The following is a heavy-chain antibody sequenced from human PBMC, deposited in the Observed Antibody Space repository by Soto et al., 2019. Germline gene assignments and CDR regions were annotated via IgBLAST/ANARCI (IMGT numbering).Heavy chain of an antibody. V-gene: IGHV3-21*01. D-gene: IGHD1-1*01. CDR1: GFTFSSYS. J-gene: IGHJ4*02. Sequence: PXGSLLLSCAASGFTFSSYSMNWVRQAPGKGLEWVSSISSSSSYIYYADSVKGRFTISRDNAKNSLYLQMNSLRAEDTAVYYCARVQRLPYFDYWGQGTLVTVYS. CDR2: ISSSSSYI. CDR3: ARVQRLPYFDY.